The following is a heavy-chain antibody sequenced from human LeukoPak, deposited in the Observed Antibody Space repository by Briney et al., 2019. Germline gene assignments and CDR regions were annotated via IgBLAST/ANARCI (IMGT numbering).Heavy chain of an antibody. CDR1: GFTFDDYA. Sequence: GGSLRLSCATPGFTFDDYAFHWVRQVPGKGLEWVSLISRDGGTTSYGDSVKGRFTISRDNSKNSLYMQMNSLKTEDSALYYCTKDFSGSYENWGQGTLVTVSS. CDR2: ISRDGGTT. V-gene: IGHV3-43*02. CDR3: TKDFSGSYEN. D-gene: IGHD3-10*01. J-gene: IGHJ4*02.